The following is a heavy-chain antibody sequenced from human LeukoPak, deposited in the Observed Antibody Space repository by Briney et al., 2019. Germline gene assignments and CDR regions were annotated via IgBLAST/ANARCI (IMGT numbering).Heavy chain of an antibody. Sequence: GGSLRLSCAASGFTFDDYTMPWVRQAPGKGLEWVSLISWDGGSTYYADSVKGRFTISRDNSKNSLYLQMNSLRTEDTALYYCAKDMGSDIVVVKGVPVDWGQGTLVTVSS. CDR2: ISWDGGST. D-gene: IGHD2-2*01. CDR1: GFTFDDYT. CDR3: AKDMGSDIVVVKGVPVD. J-gene: IGHJ4*02. V-gene: IGHV3-43*01.